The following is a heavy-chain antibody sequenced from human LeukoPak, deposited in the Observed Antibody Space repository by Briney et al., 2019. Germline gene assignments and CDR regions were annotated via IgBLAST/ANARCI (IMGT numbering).Heavy chain of an antibody. CDR3: ARVTGPYYDFWSGYSDAFDI. CDR1: GFTFSSYS. D-gene: IGHD3-3*01. Sequence: PGGSLRLSCAASGFTFSSYSMNWVRQAPGKGLEWVSYISSSSSTIYYADSVKGRFTISRDNAKNSLYLQMNSLRAEDTAVYYCARVTGPYYDFWSGYSDAFDIWGQGTMVTVSS. J-gene: IGHJ3*02. V-gene: IGHV3-48*01. CDR2: ISSSSSTI.